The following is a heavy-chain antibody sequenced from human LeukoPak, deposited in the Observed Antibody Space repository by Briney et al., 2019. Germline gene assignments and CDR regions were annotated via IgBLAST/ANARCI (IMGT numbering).Heavy chain of an antibody. V-gene: IGHV3-30*04. J-gene: IGHJ4*02. CDR3: ATSKGYSGYDTDY. CDR1: GFTLSNYA. Sequence: GGSLRLSCAASGFTLSNYAMHWVRQAPGKGLEWVAFISYDGSKKNYADAVKGRFTISRDNLKRTLFLQMNSLRVEDTAVYHCATSKGYSGYDTDYWGQGTLVTVSS. D-gene: IGHD5-12*01. CDR2: ISYDGSKK.